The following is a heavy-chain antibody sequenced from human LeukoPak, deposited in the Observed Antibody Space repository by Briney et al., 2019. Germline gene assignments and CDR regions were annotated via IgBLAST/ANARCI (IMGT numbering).Heavy chain of an antibody. Sequence: PSQTLSLTCTVSGGSISSGGYYWSWIRQHPGKGLEWIGYIYYSGSTYYNPSPKSRVTISVDTSKNQFSLKLSSVTAADTAVYYCARLVVVAATWPTEEYYFDYWGQGTLVTVSS. CDR3: ARLVVVAATWPTEEYYFDY. J-gene: IGHJ4*02. CDR1: GGSISSGGYY. CDR2: IYYSGST. D-gene: IGHD2-15*01. V-gene: IGHV4-31*03.